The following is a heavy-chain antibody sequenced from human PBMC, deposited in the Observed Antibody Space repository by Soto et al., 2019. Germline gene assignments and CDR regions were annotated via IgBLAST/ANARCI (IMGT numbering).Heavy chain of an antibody. Sequence: GGALRLSCTASGFTFGEYAMSWFRQAPGKGLEWVGFIRSKAYGGTTEYAASVKGRFTISRDDSKSIAYLQMNSLKTEDTAVYYCTRDTAYYDSSGDPYYYYGMDVWGQGTTVTVSS. CDR1: GFTFGEYA. CDR3: TRDTAYYDSSGDPYYYYGMDV. CDR2: IRSKAYGGTT. J-gene: IGHJ6*02. D-gene: IGHD3-22*01. V-gene: IGHV3-49*03.